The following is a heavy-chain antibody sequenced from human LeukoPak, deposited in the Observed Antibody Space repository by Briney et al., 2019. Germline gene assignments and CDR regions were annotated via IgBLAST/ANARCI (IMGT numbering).Heavy chain of an antibody. Sequence: GGSLRHSCAASGFTFSSYAMHWVRQAPGKGLEWVAVISYDGSNKYYADSVKGRFTISRDNSKNTLYLQMNSLRAEDTAVYYCARGRLRFLEWFSGGHRDVWGKGTTVTVSS. V-gene: IGHV3-30*01. CDR3: ARGRLRFLEWFSGGHRDV. CDR1: GFTFSSYA. J-gene: IGHJ6*03. CDR2: ISYDGSNK. D-gene: IGHD3-3*01.